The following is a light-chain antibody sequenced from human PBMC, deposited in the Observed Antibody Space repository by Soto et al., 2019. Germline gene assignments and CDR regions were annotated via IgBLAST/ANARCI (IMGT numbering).Light chain of an antibody. Sequence: EIVMTQSPATLSVSPGERATLSCRASQSVSSNLAWYQQKPGKAPRLLIYGASTRATGIPARFSGSGSGTEFTLTIRSLQSDVFAVYYCQQYNNCPLTFGQGTKVDIK. CDR1: QSVSSN. V-gene: IGKV3-15*01. J-gene: IGKJ1*01. CDR2: GAS. CDR3: QQYNNCPLT.